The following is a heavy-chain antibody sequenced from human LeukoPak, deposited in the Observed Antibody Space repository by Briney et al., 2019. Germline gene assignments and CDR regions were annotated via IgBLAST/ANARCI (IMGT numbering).Heavy chain of an antibody. V-gene: IGHV3-74*01. J-gene: IGHJ4*02. CDR2: INRGGSRT. D-gene: IGHD5-18*01. Sequence: PGGSLRLSCAASGFTFSNHWMHWVRQAPGKGLMWVSHINRGGSRTDYADSVKGRFTISRDDAKNTLYLQLNSLRAEDTAVYFCARGGSDTAMAHDYWGQGTLVTVSS. CDR3: ARGGSDTAMAHDY. CDR1: GFTFSNHW.